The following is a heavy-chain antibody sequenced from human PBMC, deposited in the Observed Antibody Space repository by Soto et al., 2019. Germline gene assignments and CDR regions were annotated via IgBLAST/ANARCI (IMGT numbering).Heavy chain of an antibody. V-gene: IGHV3-23*01. CDR2: ISGGGGST. J-gene: IGHJ4*02. Sequence: GGSLRLSCAASGFTFSSYAMCWVRQAPGKGLEWVSAISGGGGSTYYADSVKGRFTISRDNSKNTLYLQMDSLRDEDTAQYYCARKYPGTRPLDYWGQGTLVTVSS. CDR1: GFTFSSYA. CDR3: ARKYPGTRPLDY.